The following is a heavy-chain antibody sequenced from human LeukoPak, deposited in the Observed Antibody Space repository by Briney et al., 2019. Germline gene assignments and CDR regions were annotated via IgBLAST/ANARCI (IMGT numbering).Heavy chain of an antibody. Sequence: ASVKVSCKASGYTFTSYYMHWVRQAPGQGLEWMGIINPSGGSTSYAQKFQGRVTMTRDTSTSTVYMELSSLRSEDTAVYYCARDFGYYYGSGSLDYWGQGTLVTVSS. CDR2: INPSGGST. CDR3: ARDFGYYYGSGSLDY. D-gene: IGHD3-10*01. CDR1: GYTFTSYY. V-gene: IGHV1-46*01. J-gene: IGHJ4*02.